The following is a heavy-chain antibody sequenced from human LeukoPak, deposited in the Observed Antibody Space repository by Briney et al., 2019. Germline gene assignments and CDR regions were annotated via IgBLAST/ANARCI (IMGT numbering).Heavy chain of an antibody. CDR1: GYTFTSYD. Sequence: GASVKVSCKASGYTFTSYDINWVRQATGQGLEWMGWMNPNSGNTGYAQKFQGRVTMTRNTSISTAYMELSSLRSEDTAVYYCARGPSSSWYVSWFDPWGQGTLVTVSS. CDR2: MNPNSGNT. D-gene: IGHD6-13*01. CDR3: ARGPSSSWYVSWFDP. V-gene: IGHV1-8*01. J-gene: IGHJ5*02.